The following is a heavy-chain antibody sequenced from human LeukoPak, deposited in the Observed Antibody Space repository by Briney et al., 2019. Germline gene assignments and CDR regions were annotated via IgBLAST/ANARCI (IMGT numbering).Heavy chain of an antibody. D-gene: IGHD6-13*01. CDR1: GFTFSSYS. CDR2: ITSSSSSI. J-gene: IGHJ3*02. V-gene: IGHV3-48*04. Sequence: PGGSLRLSCAASGFTFSSYSMNWVRQAPGKGLEWLSYITSSSSSIFYADSVKGRFTISRNNARNTLYLQMNSLRVEDTAVYYCARTRSSSWYAAFDIWGQGTMVTVSS. CDR3: ARTRSSSWYAAFDI.